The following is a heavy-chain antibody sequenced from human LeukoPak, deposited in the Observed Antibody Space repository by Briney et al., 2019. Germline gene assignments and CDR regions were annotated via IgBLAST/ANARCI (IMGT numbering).Heavy chain of an antibody. Sequence: ASVNVSCKASGYTFTSYGITWVRQDPGQGLEWLGRINPNSGGTNYAQKFQGRVTMTRDTSISTAYMELSRLRSDDTAVYYCARYITVGATYQHFDYWGQGTLVTVSS. CDR3: ARYITVGATYQHFDY. CDR1: GYTFTSYG. V-gene: IGHV1-2*06. J-gene: IGHJ4*02. D-gene: IGHD1-26*01. CDR2: INPNSGGT.